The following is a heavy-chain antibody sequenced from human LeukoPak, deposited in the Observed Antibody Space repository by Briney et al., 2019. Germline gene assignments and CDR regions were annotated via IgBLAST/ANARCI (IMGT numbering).Heavy chain of an antibody. CDR3: ARTTPYYYDSSGYPLYYSDY. D-gene: IGHD3-22*01. J-gene: IGHJ4*02. Sequence: SQTLSLTCGVSGGSISSGGYSGSWIRQPPGKGLEWIGYIYHSGSTYYNPSLKSRVTISVDRSKNQFSLKLSSVTAADTAVYYCARTTPYYYDSSGYPLYYSDYWGQGTLVTVSS. CDR1: GGSISSGGYS. CDR2: IYHSGST. V-gene: IGHV4-30-2*01.